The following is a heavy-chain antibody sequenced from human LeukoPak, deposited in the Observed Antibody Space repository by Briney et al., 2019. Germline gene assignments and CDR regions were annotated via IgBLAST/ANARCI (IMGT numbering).Heavy chain of an antibody. J-gene: IGHJ5*02. CDR2: ISGSGGST. V-gene: IGHV3-23*01. Sequence: GGSLRLSCAASGFTFSSYAMSWVRQAPGKGLEWVSAISGSGGSTYYADSVKGRFTTSRDNSKNKLYLQMNSLRAEDTAVYYCAKDRRQLVRGWFDPWGQGTLVTVSS. CDR3: AKDRRQLVRGWFDP. D-gene: IGHD6-13*01. CDR1: GFTFSSYA.